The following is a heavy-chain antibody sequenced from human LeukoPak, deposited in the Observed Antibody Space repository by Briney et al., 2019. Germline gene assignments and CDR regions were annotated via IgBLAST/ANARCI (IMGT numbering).Heavy chain of an antibody. CDR1: GYTLAELS. Sequence: ASVKVSCKVSGYTLAELSMHWVRQAPGKGLEWMGGFDPEDGETIYAQKFQGRVTMTEDTSTDTAYMELSSLRSEDTAVYYCATDRYSSSWYYFDYWGQGTLVTVSS. CDR2: FDPEDGET. CDR3: ATDRYSSSWYYFDY. D-gene: IGHD6-13*01. V-gene: IGHV1-24*01. J-gene: IGHJ4*02.